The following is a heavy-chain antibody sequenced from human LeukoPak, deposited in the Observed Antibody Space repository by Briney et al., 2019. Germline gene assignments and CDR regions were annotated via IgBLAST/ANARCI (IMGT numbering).Heavy chain of an antibody. CDR1: GFTFSIYW. Sequence: PGGSLRLSCVASGFTFSIYWMSWVRQAPGRGPEWLAIIKEDGSVIWDVESVRGRFTISRDNAKNSVYLEMNSLRAEDTAVYYCARGPGRQQLEQNYWGQGNLVTVSS. J-gene: IGHJ4*02. CDR3: ARGPGRQQLEQNY. D-gene: IGHD6-13*01. V-gene: IGHV3-7*01. CDR2: IKEDGSVI.